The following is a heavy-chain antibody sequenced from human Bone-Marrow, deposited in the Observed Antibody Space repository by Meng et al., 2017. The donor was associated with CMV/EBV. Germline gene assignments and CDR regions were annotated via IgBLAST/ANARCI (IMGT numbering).Heavy chain of an antibody. CDR3: ARGDFWSGYYTGRLFDY. V-gene: IGHV4-34*01. CDR1: GGSFSGYY. Sequence: GSLRLSCAVYGGSFSGYYWSWSRQPPGKGLVWIGEINGRGSTNYNPSLKSRVVISVDTSKIQFSLKLSSVTAADTAVYYCARGDFWSGYYTGRLFDYWGQGTLVTVSS. D-gene: IGHD3-3*01. J-gene: IGHJ4*02. CDR2: INGRGST.